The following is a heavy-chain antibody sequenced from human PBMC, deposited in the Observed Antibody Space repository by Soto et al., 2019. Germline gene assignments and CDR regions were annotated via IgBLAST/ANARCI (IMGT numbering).Heavy chain of an antibody. CDR1: GYTFINFG. J-gene: IGHJ6*03. Sequence: ASVRVSGTAAGYTFINFGVTWVRQAPGQVRECMVWIIANNGDAHYXXKVQVRVXXTTDAARSIGXVELSXLRSDATAAYYFARGDSSGYYVDVWVKGTTVNVSS. V-gene: IGHV1-18*01. CDR2: IIANNGDA. D-gene: IGHD6-19*01. CDR3: ARGDSSGYYVDV.